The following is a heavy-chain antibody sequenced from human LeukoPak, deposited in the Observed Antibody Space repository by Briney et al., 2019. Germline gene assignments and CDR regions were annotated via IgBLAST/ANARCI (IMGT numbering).Heavy chain of an antibody. CDR3: VRGATVVGY. Sequence: SETLSLTSSVSGGSISGHYWSWIRQPPGKGLEWIGYFYYSGSTNYNPSLKSRVTISVDTSKNQFSLKVTSVTAADTAMYYCVRGATVVGYWGEGTLVAVSS. CDR1: GGSISGHY. V-gene: IGHV4-59*11. CDR2: FYYSGST. J-gene: IGHJ4*02. D-gene: IGHD3-22*01.